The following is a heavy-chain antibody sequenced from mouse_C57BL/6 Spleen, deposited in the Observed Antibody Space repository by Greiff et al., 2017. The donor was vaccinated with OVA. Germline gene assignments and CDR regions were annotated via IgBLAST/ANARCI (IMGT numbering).Heavy chain of an antibody. CDR2: IYPGSGNT. CDR1: GYSFTSYY. CDR3: AGDSSGSSWFAY. V-gene: IGHV1-66*01. J-gene: IGHJ3*01. D-gene: IGHD3-2*02. Sequence: QVQLKESGPELVKPGASVKISCKASGYSFTSYYIHWVKQRPGQGLEWIGWIYPGSGNTKYNEKFKGKATLTADTSSSTAYMQLSSLTSEDSAVYYCAGDSSGSSWFAYWGQGTLVTVSA.